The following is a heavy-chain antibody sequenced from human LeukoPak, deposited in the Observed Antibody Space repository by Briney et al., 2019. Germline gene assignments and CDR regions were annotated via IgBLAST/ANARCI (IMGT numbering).Heavy chain of an antibody. Sequence: SVKVSCKASGGTFSIYAISWVRQDPGQGLEWMGRIIPILGIANYAQKFQGRVTITADKSTSTAYMELSSLRSEDTAVYYCARDTVAGHFDYWGQGTLVTVSS. CDR3: ARDTVAGHFDY. J-gene: IGHJ4*02. CDR2: IIPILGIA. CDR1: GGTFSIYA. V-gene: IGHV1-69*04. D-gene: IGHD6-19*01.